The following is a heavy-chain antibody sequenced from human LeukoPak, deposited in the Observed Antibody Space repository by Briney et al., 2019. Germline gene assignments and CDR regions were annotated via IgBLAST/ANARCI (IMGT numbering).Heavy chain of an antibody. J-gene: IGHJ4*02. Sequence: GGSLRLSCAASGFTFSNYAMSWVRQAPGKGLEWVAAISGSAGSTYYADSVKGRFTISRDNSKNTLYLQMNSLRAEDTAVYYGAKDGSSWYSGYFDYWGQGTLVTVSS. D-gene: IGHD6-13*01. V-gene: IGHV3-23*01. CDR3: AKDGSSWYSGYFDY. CDR1: GFTFSNYA. CDR2: ISGSAGST.